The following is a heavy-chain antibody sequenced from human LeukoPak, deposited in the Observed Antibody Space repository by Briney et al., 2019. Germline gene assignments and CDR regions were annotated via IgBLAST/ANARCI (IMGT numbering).Heavy chain of an antibody. CDR2: INTVGSST. V-gene: IGHV3-74*01. CDR1: SFPFIAYL. CDR3: LRDYYGSGTHGFDY. D-gene: IGHD3-10*01. J-gene: IGHJ4*02. Sequence: PGGSLRLSFAAPSFPFIAYLMHWVPQAPGKRLVWVSRINTVGSSTNYADSVRGRFTISRDNAKNTLYLQMTSLRADDTAVYYCLRDYYGSGTHGFDYWGQGTLVTVSS.